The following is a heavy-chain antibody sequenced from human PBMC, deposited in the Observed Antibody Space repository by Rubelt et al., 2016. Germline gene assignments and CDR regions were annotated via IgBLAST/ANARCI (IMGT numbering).Heavy chain of an antibody. CDR3: AKDPGDGDYAELYYFDY. V-gene: IGHV3-23*01. J-gene: IGHJ4*02. Sequence: SSYAMSWVRQAPGKGLEWVSAISGSGGSTYYADSVKGRFTISRDNSKNTLYLQMNSLRAEDTAVYYCAKDPGDGDYAELYYFDYWGQGTLVTVSS. CDR1: SSYA. D-gene: IGHD4-17*01. CDR2: ISGSGGST.